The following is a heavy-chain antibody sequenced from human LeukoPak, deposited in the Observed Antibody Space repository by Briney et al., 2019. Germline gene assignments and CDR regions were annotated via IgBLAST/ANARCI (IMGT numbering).Heavy chain of an antibody. Sequence: PGGSLRLSCAASGFTFSSYTMSWVRQAPGKGLDWVSGISGSGGSTYYADSVKGRFTISRDNSKNTLYLQMNSLRAEDTAVYYCAKVSGPNSGSDYWGQGTLVTVSS. J-gene: IGHJ4*02. CDR1: GFTFSSYT. D-gene: IGHD1-26*01. V-gene: IGHV3-23*01. CDR2: ISGSGGST. CDR3: AKVSGPNSGSDY.